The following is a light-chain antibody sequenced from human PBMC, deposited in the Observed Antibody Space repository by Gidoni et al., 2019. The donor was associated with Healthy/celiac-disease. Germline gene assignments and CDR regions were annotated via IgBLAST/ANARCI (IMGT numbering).Light chain of an antibody. CDR3: QQYGSSPPIT. CDR2: GAS. V-gene: IGKV3-20*01. J-gene: IGKJ3*01. Sequence: DIVLTPSPRPLSLSPGERATLSCRASQSVSSSYLAWYQQKPGRAPRLLIYGASSRATGIPDRCSGSGSGTDFTLTISRLEPEDFAVYYCQQYGSSPPITFGPGTKVDIK. CDR1: QSVSSSY.